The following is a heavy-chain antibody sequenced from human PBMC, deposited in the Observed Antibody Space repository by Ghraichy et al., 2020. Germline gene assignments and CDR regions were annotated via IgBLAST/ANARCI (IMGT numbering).Heavy chain of an antibody. J-gene: IGHJ5*02. CDR1: GYNFTIFE. CDR3: ARAHGGGWFDP. V-gene: IGHV1-8*01. Sequence: ASLKVSCKASGYNFTIFEINWVRQASGQGLEWMGWMNPNTGDTGYASRFQGRITMSRTSSMSTAYMELSSLTSEDTAVYFCARAHGGGWFDPWGQGTPVTVSS. D-gene: IGHD3-3*01. CDR2: MNPNTGDT.